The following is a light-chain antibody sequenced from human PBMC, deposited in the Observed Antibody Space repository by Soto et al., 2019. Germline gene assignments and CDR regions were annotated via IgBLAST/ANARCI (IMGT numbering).Light chain of an antibody. CDR3: QQRNSWPPT. J-gene: IGKJ5*01. Sequence: LVSTQSPGTLSFSPLQRSTLSFTSSQSVSSSYLAWYQQKPGQAPRLLIYGASSRATGIPDRFSGSGSGTDFTLTISSLEPEDFAFYYCQQRNSWPPTFGQGTRLEI. CDR2: GAS. V-gene: IGKV3D-20*02. CDR1: QSVSSSY.